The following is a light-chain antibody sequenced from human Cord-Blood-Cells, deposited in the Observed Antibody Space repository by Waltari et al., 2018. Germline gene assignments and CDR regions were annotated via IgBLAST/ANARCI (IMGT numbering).Light chain of an antibody. CDR3: SSYTSSSTV. V-gene: IGLV2-14*01. CDR2: DVS. J-gene: IGLJ3*02. Sequence: QSALTQPASVSASPGQSITISCTGTSCDVGGYNYVPWYQQHPCKAPKLMIYDVSNRPSGVSNRFSGSKSGNTASLTISGLQAEDEADYYCSSYTSSSTVFGGGTKLTVL. CDR1: SCDVGGYNY.